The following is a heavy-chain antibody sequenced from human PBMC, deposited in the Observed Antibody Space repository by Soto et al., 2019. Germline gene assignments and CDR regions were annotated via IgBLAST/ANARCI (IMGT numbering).Heavy chain of an antibody. J-gene: IGHJ6*02. V-gene: IGHV3-30*18. Sequence: QVQLVESGGGVVQPWTSLRLSCAPSGFTFSSYGMYWVRQAPGKGMEWVAVVSYDGKNKYYADSVKGRFTISRDNAKKVLYLQNNSLSAEDTAVYYCAKDLGQQLVLNYGMDVWGQGTTVTASS. CDR2: VSYDGKNK. CDR1: GFTFSSYG. CDR3: AKDLGQQLVLNYGMDV. D-gene: IGHD6-13*01.